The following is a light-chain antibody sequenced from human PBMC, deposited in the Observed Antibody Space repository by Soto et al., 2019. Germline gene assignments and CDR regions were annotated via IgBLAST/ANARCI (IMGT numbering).Light chain of an antibody. CDR3: QRYDSFRT. CDR1: QSVRSNF. J-gene: IGKJ1*01. CDR2: GAS. Sequence: EIVLTQSPGTLSLSPGERATLSCRASQSVRSNFLAWYQQKPGQAPRLLIYGASNRATGIPDRFSGSGSGTDFTLTINRLEPEDFAMYYCQRYDSFRTFGQGTKVEI. V-gene: IGKV3-20*01.